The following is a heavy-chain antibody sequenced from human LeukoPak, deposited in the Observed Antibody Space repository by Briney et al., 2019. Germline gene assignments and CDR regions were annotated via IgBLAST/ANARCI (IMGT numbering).Heavy chain of an antibody. CDR2: IYYNGRI. D-gene: IGHD3-3*02. Sequence: SETLSLTCAVSGGSISNGGYYWSWIRQHPGKGLEWIGYIYYNGRINYNPSLKSRIAISVDTSKNQFSLKLSSVTAADTAVYYCARRVGAFPTYYFDYWGQGTRVTVSS. CDR1: GGSISNGGYY. CDR3: ARRVGAFPTYYFDY. J-gene: IGHJ4*02. V-gene: IGHV4-31*11.